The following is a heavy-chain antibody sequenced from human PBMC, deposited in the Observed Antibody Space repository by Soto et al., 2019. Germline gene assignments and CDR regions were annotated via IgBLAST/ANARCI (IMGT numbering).Heavy chain of an antibody. D-gene: IGHD1-26*01. CDR2: IWYDGSNK. Sequence: GGSLRLSCAASGFTFSSYGMHWVRQAPGKGLEWVAVIWYDGSNKYYADSVKGRFTISRDNSKNTLYLQMNSLRAEDTAVYYCARGREAGSNWFDPWGQGTLVTVSS. V-gene: IGHV3-33*01. J-gene: IGHJ5*02. CDR1: GFTFSSYG. CDR3: ARGREAGSNWFDP.